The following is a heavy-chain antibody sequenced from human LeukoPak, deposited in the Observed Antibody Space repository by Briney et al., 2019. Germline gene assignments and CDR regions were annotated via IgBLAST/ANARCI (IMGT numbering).Heavy chain of an antibody. Sequence: LSLTCAVYGGSFSDYYMSWIRQAPGKGLEWVSYISSSGSTIYYADSVKGRFTISRDNAKNSLYLQMNSLRAEDTAVYYCARGGGYNSVDYWGQGTLVTVSS. J-gene: IGHJ4*02. CDR1: GGSFSDYY. CDR2: ISSSGSTI. D-gene: IGHD5-24*01. V-gene: IGHV3-11*01. CDR3: ARGGGYNSVDY.